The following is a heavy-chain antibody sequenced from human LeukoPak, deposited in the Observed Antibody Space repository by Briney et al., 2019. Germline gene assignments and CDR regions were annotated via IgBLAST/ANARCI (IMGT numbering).Heavy chain of an antibody. CDR3: AKDSSSSGSRGYFQH. CDR1: GFPFSNFA. J-gene: IGHJ1*01. CDR2: ISGSGSDT. D-gene: IGHD3-22*01. Sequence: GGSLRLSCAASGFPFSNFAMNWVRQAPGKGLEWVSVISGSGSDTYYADSVKGRFTISRDNSKSTLYLQMNSLRAEDTAVYYCAKDSSSSGSRGYFQHWGQGTLVTVSS. V-gene: IGHV3-23*01.